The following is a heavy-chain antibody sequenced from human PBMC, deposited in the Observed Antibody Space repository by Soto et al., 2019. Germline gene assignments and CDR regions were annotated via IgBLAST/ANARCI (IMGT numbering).Heavy chain of an antibody. CDR1: GFSLSTSGVG. Sequence: SGPTLVNPTQTLTLTCTFSGFSLSTSGVGVGWIRQPPGKALEWLALIYWDDDKRYSSSLKSRLTITKDTSKNQVVLTMTIMDPVDTATYYCAHRRDGNYLDYWGQGTQVTVS. CDR2: IYWDDDK. J-gene: IGHJ4*02. V-gene: IGHV2-5*02. D-gene: IGHD1-1*01. CDR3: AHRRDGNYLDY.